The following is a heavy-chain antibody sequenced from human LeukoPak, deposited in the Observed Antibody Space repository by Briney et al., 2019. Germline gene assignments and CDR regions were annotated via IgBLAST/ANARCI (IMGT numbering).Heavy chain of an antibody. CDR1: GGSISSYY. J-gene: IGHJ5*02. CDR3: ARHLSYSSSWYKNWFDP. Sequence: SETLSLTCTVSGGSISSYYWSWIRQPPGKGLEWIGYIYYSGSTNYNPSLKSRVTISVDTSKNQFSLKLSSVTAADTAVYYCARHLSYSSSWYKNWFDPWGQGTLVTVSS. CDR2: IYYSGST. V-gene: IGHV4-59*08. D-gene: IGHD6-13*01.